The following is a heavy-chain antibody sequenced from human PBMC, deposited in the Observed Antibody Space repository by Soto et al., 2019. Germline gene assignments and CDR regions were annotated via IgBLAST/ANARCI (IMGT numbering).Heavy chain of an antibody. V-gene: IGHV1-18*01. CDR1: GYTFTSYG. CDR2: INVGNCNT. J-gene: IGHJ4*02. CDR3: ARDLVEYCSGGSCYSVDY. Sequence: GASVKVSCKASGYTFTSYGISWVRQAPGQGLELMGLINVGNCNTNYSQEFQGRVTITRDTSASTAYMELSSLRSEDTAVYYCARDLVEYCSGGSCYSVDYWGQGTLVTVSS. D-gene: IGHD2-15*01.